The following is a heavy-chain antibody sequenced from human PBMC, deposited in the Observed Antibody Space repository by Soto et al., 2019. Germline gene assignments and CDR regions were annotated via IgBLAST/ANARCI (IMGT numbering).Heavy chain of an antibody. CDR1: GGSIGSYC. V-gene: IGHV4-59*01. Sequence: SQTLSPTRPLSGGSIGSYCWSWIRHPPGKGLEWIGYIYYSGSTNYNPSLKSRVTISVDTSKNQFSLKLSSVTAADTAVYDCARGRYYYDSSDNWFDPWGQGTLVTVS. J-gene: IGHJ5*02. CDR2: IYYSGST. CDR3: ARGRYYYDSSDNWFDP. D-gene: IGHD3-22*01.